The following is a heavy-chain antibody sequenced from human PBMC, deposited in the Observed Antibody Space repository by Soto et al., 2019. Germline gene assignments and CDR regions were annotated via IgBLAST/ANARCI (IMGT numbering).Heavy chain of an antibody. J-gene: IGHJ5*02. CDR3: ARGPYYYDSSGYLINRWFDP. V-gene: IGHV4-31*03. D-gene: IGHD3-22*01. CDR2: IYYSGST. CDR1: GGSISSGGYY. Sequence: PSETLSLTCTVSGGSISSGGYYWSWIRQHPGKGLEWIGYIYYSGSTYYNPSLKSRVTISVDTSKNQFSLKLSSVTAADTAVYYCARGPYYYDSSGYLINRWFDPWGQGTLVTVSS.